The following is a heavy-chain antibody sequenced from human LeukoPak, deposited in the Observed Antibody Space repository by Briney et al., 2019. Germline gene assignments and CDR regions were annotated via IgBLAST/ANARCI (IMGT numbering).Heavy chain of an antibody. Sequence: SETLSLTCTVSGGSISSSSYYWGWIRQPLGKGLEWIGSIYCSGSTYYNPSLKSRVPISVDTSKNQFSLKLSSVTAADTAVYYCARLRQIGYDPPIDYWGQGTLVTVSS. CDR3: ARLRQIGYDPPIDY. V-gene: IGHV4-39*01. J-gene: IGHJ4*02. CDR2: IYCSGST. CDR1: GGSISSSSYY. D-gene: IGHD5-12*01.